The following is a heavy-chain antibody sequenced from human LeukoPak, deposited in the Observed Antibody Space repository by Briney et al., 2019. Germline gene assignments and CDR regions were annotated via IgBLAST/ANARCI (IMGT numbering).Heavy chain of an antibody. D-gene: IGHD2-21*02. J-gene: IGHJ4*02. V-gene: IGHV1-8*01. CDR1: GYTFTSYD. CDR2: MNPNSGNT. CDR3: ARGSPIVVVTAISQPFDY. Sequence: ASVKVSCKASGYTFTSYDINWVRQATGQGLEWMGWMNPNSGNTGYAQKFQGRVTMTRNTSISTAYMELSRLRSDDTAVYYCARGSPIVVVTAISQPFDYWGQGTLVTVSS.